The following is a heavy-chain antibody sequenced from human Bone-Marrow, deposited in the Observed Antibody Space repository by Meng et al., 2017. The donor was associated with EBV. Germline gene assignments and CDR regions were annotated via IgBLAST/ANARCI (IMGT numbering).Heavy chain of an antibody. CDR3: ARDDYDFWSGYLFDY. D-gene: IGHD3-3*01. J-gene: IGHJ4*02. Sequence: VPPVPSGAEVKKPWASVKDSSKASGYTFTSYGISWVRQAPGQGLEWMGWISAYNGNTNYAQKLQGRVTMTTDTSTSTAYMELRSLRSDDTAVYYCARDDYDFWSGYLFDYWGQGTLVTVSS. CDR1: GYTFTSYG. V-gene: IGHV1-18*01. CDR2: ISAYNGNT.